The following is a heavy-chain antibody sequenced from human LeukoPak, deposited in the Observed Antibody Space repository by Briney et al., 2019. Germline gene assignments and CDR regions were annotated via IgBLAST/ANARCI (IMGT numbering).Heavy chain of an antibody. CDR1: GDSVSSRHYY. CDR3: ARYSYGGEDWFDP. Sequence: SETLSLTCTVSGDSVSSRHYYWGWIRQPLGKGLEWIGSIYYSGSAYYNPSLKSRVAIFVHTSKNHFSLKLTSVTAADTAVYYCARYSYGGEDWFDPWGQGTLVTVSS. V-gene: IGHV4-39*02. D-gene: IGHD5-18*01. CDR2: IYYSGSA. J-gene: IGHJ5*02.